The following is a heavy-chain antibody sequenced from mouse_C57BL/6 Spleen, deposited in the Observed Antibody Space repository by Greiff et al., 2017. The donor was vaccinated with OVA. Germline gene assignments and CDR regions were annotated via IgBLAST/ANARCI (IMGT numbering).Heavy chain of an antibody. CDR1: GFNITDYY. Sequence: EVQLQESGAELVKPGASVKLSCTASGFNITDYYMHWVKQRTEQGLEWIGRIDPEDGETKYAPEFQGKATITADTSSNTAYLQLSSLTSEDTAVYYCARYDDDGVDYWGQGTTLTVSS. V-gene: IGHV14-2*01. D-gene: IGHD2-4*01. CDR3: ARYDDDGVDY. CDR2: IDPEDGET. J-gene: IGHJ2*01.